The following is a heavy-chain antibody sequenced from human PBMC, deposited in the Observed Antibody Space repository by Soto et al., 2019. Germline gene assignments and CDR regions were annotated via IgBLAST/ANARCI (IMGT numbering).Heavy chain of an antibody. J-gene: IGHJ4*02. CDR3: ARAKDIGWLYDY. CDR2: ISYDGSNK. D-gene: IGHD2-15*01. Sequence: QVQLVESGGGVVQPGRSLRLSCAASGFTFSSYGMHWVRQAPGKGLEWVAVISYDGSNKYYADSVKGRFTISRDNSKNSLYLQMNSLRAEDTAVYYCARAKDIGWLYDYWGQGTLVTVSS. CDR1: GFTFSSYG. V-gene: IGHV3-30*03.